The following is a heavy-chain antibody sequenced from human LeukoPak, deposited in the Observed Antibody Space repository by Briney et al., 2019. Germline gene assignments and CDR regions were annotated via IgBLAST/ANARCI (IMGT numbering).Heavy chain of an antibody. J-gene: IGHJ4*02. D-gene: IGHD6-6*01. V-gene: IGHV3-48*04. CDR2: ISSSGNSR. CDR1: GFILSNR. Sequence: GGSLRLSCAASGFILSNRMNWVRQAPGKGLEWVSYISSSGNSREYADSVKGRFTISRDNARDSLHLQMNSLRVEDTAVYYCARDGGRAALDYWGQGTLVTVSS. CDR3: ARDGGRAALDY.